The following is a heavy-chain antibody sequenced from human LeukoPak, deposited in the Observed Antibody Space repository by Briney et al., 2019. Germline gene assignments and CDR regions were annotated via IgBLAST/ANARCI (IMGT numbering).Heavy chain of an antibody. V-gene: IGHV1-46*01. Sequence: ASVKVSCKASGYTFTSYYMHWVRQAPGQGLEWMGIINPSGGSTSYAQKFQGRVTMTRDTSTSTVYMELSSLRSEDTAVYYCARVVQSTDSSGFYLPEYFQHWGQGTLVTVSS. CDR2: INPSGGST. J-gene: IGHJ1*01. CDR1: GYTFTSYY. D-gene: IGHD3-22*01. CDR3: ARVVQSTDSSGFYLPEYFQH.